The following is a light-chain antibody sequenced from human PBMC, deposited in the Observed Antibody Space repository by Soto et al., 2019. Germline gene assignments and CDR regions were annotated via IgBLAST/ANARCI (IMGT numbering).Light chain of an antibody. CDR3: QQYYNTPYT. CDR2: WAS. CDR1: QSVLYSSNNKNY. Sequence: DIVMTQSPDSLAVSLGERATINCKSSQSVLYSSNNKNYLAWYQQKPGQPPKLLIYWASTRESGVPDRFSGSGAGTDFALTISSLKADDVAVYYCQQYYNTPYTFGQGTNLEIK. V-gene: IGKV4-1*01. J-gene: IGKJ2*01.